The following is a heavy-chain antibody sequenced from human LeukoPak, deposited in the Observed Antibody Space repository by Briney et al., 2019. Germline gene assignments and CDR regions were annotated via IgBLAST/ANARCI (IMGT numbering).Heavy chain of an antibody. D-gene: IGHD3-10*01. V-gene: IGHV1-69*06. J-gene: IGHJ6*03. CDR2: IIPIFGTA. Sequence: SVKVSCKASGYTFTGYYMHWVRQAPGQGLEWMGGIIPIFGTANYAQKFQGRVTITADKSTSTAYMELSSLRSEDTAVYYCARFLKGYGSGSYFYYYYYMDVWGKGTTVTVSS. CDR3: ARFLKGYGSGSYFYYYYYMDV. CDR1: GYTFTGYY.